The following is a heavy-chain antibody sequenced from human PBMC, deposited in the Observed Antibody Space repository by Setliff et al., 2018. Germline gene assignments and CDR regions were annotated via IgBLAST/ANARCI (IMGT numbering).Heavy chain of an antibody. Sequence: GGFLRLSCAASGFTFGNYWMNWVRQAPGKGLEWVANIKQDGSERFYVDSVKGRFTISRDNAKTSLYLQMNSLRAEDTAVYYCARLALTGYDSSGYYYALGYYYYMDVWGKGTTVTVSS. V-gene: IGHV3-7*01. CDR1: GFTFGNYW. CDR2: IKQDGSER. D-gene: IGHD3-22*01. CDR3: ARLALTGYDSSGYYYALGYYYYMDV. J-gene: IGHJ6*03.